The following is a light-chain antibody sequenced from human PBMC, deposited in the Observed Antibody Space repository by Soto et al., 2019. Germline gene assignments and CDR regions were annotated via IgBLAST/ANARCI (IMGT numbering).Light chain of an antibody. CDR1: QSVSSN. Sequence: EIVMTQSPATLSVSPGERATLSCRASQSVSSNLAWYQQKPGQSPRLLIYGAFTRATGIPDRFSGSGSGTDFTLTISRLEPEDFAVYYCQQYGSSSWTFGQGTKVDIK. V-gene: IGKV3-20*01. CDR3: QQYGSSSWT. CDR2: GAF. J-gene: IGKJ1*01.